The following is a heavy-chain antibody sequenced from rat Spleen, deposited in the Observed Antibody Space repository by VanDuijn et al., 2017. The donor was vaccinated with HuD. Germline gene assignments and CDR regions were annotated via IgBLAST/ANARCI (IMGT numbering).Heavy chain of an antibody. Sequence: EVQLVESGGGVVQPGRSLKLSCVASVFTFNKYWMTWIRQAPGKGLECIASTPNTGGSTYYPDSVKGRFTISRDNAKSTLYLQMNSLRSEDTATYYCARENWYYFDYWGQGVMVTVSS. CDR3: ARENWYYFDY. CDR2: TPNTGGST. J-gene: IGHJ2*01. D-gene: IGHD5-1*01. V-gene: IGHV5-31*01. CDR1: VFTFNKYW.